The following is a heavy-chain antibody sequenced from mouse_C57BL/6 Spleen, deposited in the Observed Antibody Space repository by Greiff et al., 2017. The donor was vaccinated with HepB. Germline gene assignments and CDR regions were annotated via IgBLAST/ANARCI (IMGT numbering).Heavy chain of an antibody. V-gene: IGHV4-1*01. Sequence: EVKLVESGGGLVQPGGSLKLSCAASGIDFSRYWMSWVRRAPGKGLEWIGEINPDSSTINYAPSLKDKFIISRDNAKNTLYLQMSKVRSEDTALYYCARYQDYYGSSYRYFDVWGTGTTVTVSS. D-gene: IGHD1-1*01. CDR2: INPDSSTI. CDR1: GIDFSRYW. J-gene: IGHJ1*03. CDR3: ARYQDYYGSSYRYFDV.